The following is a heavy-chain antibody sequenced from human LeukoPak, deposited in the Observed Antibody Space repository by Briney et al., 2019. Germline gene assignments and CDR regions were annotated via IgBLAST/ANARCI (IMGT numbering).Heavy chain of an antibody. V-gene: IGHV3-7*01. D-gene: IGHD6-19*01. J-gene: IGHJ4*02. CDR1: GFTFTKYW. CDR2: IKQDGSDK. CDR3: ACLYSSGRRRFDY. Sequence: QSGGSLRLSCAASGFTFTKYWMTWVRQAPGKGLEWVGNIKQDGSDKNYMDSVKGRFTISRDNAKNSLYLQMNSLRAEDTAVYYCACLYSSGRRRFDYWGQGTLVTVSS.